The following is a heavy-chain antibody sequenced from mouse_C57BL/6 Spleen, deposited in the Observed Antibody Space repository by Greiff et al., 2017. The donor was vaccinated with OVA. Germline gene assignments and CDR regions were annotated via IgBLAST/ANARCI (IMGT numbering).Heavy chain of an antibody. D-gene: IGHD3-2*02. Sequence: QVHVKQSGAELARPGASVKLSCKASGYTFTSYGISWVKQRTGQGLEWIGEIYPRSGNTYYNEKFKGKATLTADKSSSTAYMELRSLTSEDSAVYFCVPDSSGYVGFAYWGQGTLVTVSA. J-gene: IGHJ3*01. CDR1: GYTFTSYG. CDR2: IYPRSGNT. CDR3: VPDSSGYVGFAY. V-gene: IGHV1-81*01.